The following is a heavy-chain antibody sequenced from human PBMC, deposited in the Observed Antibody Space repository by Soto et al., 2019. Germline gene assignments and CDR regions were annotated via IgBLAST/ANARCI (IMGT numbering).Heavy chain of an antibody. Sequence: ASVKVSCKASGGTFSSYAISWVRQAPGQGLEWMGGIIPIFGTANYAQKFQGRVTITADESTSTAYMELSSLRSEDTAVYYCARRVWQQLDLYYFDYWGQGTLVTVSS. CDR1: GGTFSSYA. CDR2: IIPIFGTA. J-gene: IGHJ4*02. CDR3: ARRVWQQLDLYYFDY. V-gene: IGHV1-69*13. D-gene: IGHD6-13*01.